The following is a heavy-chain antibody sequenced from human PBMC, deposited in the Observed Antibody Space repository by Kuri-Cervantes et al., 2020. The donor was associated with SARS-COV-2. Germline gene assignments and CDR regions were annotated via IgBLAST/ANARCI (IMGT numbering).Heavy chain of an antibody. CDR2: IYTSGST. CDR3: ARHPTPYCGGDCYLDWFDP. Sequence: GSLRLSCTVSGGSISSYYWSWIRQPAGKGLEWIGRIYTSGSTNYNPSLKSRVTMSVDTSKNQFSLKLSSVTAADTAVYYCARHPTPYCGGDCYLDWFDPWGQGTLVTVSS. V-gene: IGHV4-4*07. J-gene: IGHJ5*02. CDR1: GGSISSYY. D-gene: IGHD2-21*02.